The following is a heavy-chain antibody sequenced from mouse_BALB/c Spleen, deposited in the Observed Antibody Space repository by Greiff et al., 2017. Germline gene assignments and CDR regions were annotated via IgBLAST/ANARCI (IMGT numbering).Heavy chain of an antibody. V-gene: IGHV5-6-5*01. CDR3: ARQTTVAQYYFDY. D-gene: IGHD1-1*01. CDR1: GFTFSSYA. Sequence: EVKLQESGGGLVKPGGSLKLSCAASGFTFSSYAMSWVRQTPEKRLEWVASISSGGSTYYPDSVKGRFTISRDNARNILYLQMSSLRSEDTAMYYCARQTTVAQYYFDYWGQGTTLTVSS. J-gene: IGHJ2*01. CDR2: ISSGGST.